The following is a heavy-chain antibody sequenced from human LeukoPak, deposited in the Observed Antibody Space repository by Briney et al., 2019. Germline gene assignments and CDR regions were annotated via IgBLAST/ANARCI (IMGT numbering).Heavy chain of an antibody. CDR2: IIPIFGTT. D-gene: IGHD3-22*01. Sequence: ASVKVSCKASGGTFSNYAFNWVRQAPGQGLEWMGRIIPIFGTTNYAQKFQGRVSMTTDASTSTAYMDLSSLRSEDTAIYYCARDRSVYYDNNHVAFDIWGQGTMVTVSS. CDR1: GGTFSNYA. J-gene: IGHJ3*02. V-gene: IGHV1-69*05. CDR3: ARDRSVYYDNNHVAFDI.